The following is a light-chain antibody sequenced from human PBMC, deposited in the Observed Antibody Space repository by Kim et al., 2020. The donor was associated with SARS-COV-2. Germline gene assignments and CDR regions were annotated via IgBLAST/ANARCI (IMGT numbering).Light chain of an antibody. J-gene: IGKJ2*01. CDR3: QQYYDIPRT. Sequence: DIVMTQSPDSLAVSLGERATINCKSSQSVLYSSNNKNHLAWYQQKPGQPPKLLIYWASTRESGVPDRFSGSGSGTDFTLTISSLQAEDVAVYYCQQYYDIPRTFGQGTKLEI. CDR2: WAS. CDR1: QSVLYSSNNKNH. V-gene: IGKV4-1*01.